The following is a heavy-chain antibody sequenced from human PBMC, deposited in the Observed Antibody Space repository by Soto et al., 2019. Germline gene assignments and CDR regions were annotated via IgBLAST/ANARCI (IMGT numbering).Heavy chain of an antibody. CDR2: IYPGDSDT. J-gene: IGHJ5*02. V-gene: IGHV5-51*01. D-gene: IGHD2-15*01. CDR1: GYSFTSYW. CDR3: ARTAAATRRCWFDP. Sequence: GESLKISCKGSGYSFTSYWIGWVRQMPGKGLEWMGIIYPGDSDTRYSPSFQGQVTISADKSISTAYLQWSSLKASDTSMYYGARTAAATRRCWFDPWGQGTLVTVSS.